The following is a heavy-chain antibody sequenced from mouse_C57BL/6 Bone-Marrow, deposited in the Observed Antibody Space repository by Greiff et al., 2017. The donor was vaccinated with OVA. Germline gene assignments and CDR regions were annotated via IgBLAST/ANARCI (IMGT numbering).Heavy chain of an antibody. CDR3: AYYSNYVDFDY. CDR1: GFTFSDAW. CDR2: IRNKANNHAT. Sequence: EVQLQESGGGLVQPGGSMKLSCAASGFTFSDAWMDWVRQSPEKGLEWVAEIRNKANNHATYYAESVKGRFTISRDDSKSSVYLQMNSLRAEDTGIYYCAYYSNYVDFDYWGQGTTLTVSS. J-gene: IGHJ2*01. D-gene: IGHD2-5*01. V-gene: IGHV6-6*01.